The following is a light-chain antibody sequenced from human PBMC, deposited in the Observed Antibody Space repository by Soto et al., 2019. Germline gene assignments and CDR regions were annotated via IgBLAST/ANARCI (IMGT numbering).Light chain of an antibody. CDR3: QQYSSSGT. CDR1: QSVSSY. Sequence: EIVLTPSPDTLSLSSGQRATLSCRAIQSVSSYSAWYQQKPGQAPRLLNHGASQKATGNPDRFNGSGSGTVFTPPISRLEPEYFAVDYCQQYSSSGTFGQGTKGDIK. V-gene: IGKV3-20*01. CDR2: GAS. J-gene: IGKJ1*01.